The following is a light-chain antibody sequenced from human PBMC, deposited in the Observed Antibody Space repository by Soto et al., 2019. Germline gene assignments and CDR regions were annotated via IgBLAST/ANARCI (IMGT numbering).Light chain of an antibody. CDR2: AAS. V-gene: IGKV1-39*01. J-gene: IGKJ1*01. Sequence: DIKMTDSPSSLSAFVGGRVSITFRTSQSISSYLKWYQQKPGKAPNFLIFAASRLQSGGPSRFSGSGSGTDFSLTISTLQPEDFATYYCQQRYSAPWTFGQGTKVDLK. CDR3: QQRYSAPWT. CDR1: QSISSY.